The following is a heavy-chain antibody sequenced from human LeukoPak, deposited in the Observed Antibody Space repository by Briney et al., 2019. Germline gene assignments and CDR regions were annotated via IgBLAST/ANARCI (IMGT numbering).Heavy chain of an antibody. Sequence: QTLSLTCAISGDSVSSNSAAWNWIRQSPARGLEWLGRTYYRSKWYNDYAVSVKSRITINPDTSKNQFSLQLNSVTPEDTAVYYCARGFPTAALLNWFDPWGQGTLVTVSS. V-gene: IGHV6-1*01. CDR2: TYYRSKWYN. CDR3: ARGFPTAALLNWFDP. CDR1: GDSVSSNSAA. D-gene: IGHD2/OR15-2a*01. J-gene: IGHJ5*02.